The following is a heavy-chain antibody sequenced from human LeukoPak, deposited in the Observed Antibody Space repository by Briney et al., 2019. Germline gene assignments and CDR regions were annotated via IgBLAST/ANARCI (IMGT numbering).Heavy chain of an antibody. CDR1: GGSISSGIYY. CDR3: ARICSGGSCYHDAFDI. J-gene: IGHJ3*02. D-gene: IGHD2-15*01. Sequence: PSQTLSLTCTASGGSISSGIYYWSWIRQPAGKGLEWIGRINTSGSTNYNPSLKSRVTISVDTSKNQFSLKLSSVTAADTAVYYCARICSGGSCYHDAFDIWGQGTMVTVSS. V-gene: IGHV4-61*02. CDR2: INTSGST.